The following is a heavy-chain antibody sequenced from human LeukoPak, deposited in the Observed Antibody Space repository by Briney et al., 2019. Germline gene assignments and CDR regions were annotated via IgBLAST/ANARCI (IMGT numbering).Heavy chain of an antibody. CDR1: GGTFSSYA. CDR2: IIPIFGTA. Sequence: ASVKVSCKASGGTFSSYAISWVRQAPGQGLEWMGGIIPIFGTANYAQKFQGRVTITADESTSTAYMELSSLRSEDTAVYYCARVSLRGRVYAAWFDPWGQGTLVTVSS. D-gene: IGHD2-8*01. CDR3: ARVSLRGRVYAAWFDP. V-gene: IGHV1-69*13. J-gene: IGHJ5*02.